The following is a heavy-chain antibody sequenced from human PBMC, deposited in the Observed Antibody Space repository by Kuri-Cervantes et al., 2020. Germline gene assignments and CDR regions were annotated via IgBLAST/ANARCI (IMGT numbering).Heavy chain of an antibody. Sequence: GSLRLSCTVSGGSISSYYWSWIRQPPGKGLKWIGYIYYSGSTNYNPSLKSRVTISLDTSKNQFSLKLSSVTAADTAVYYCARDRWFDPWGQGTLVTVSS. CDR3: ARDRWFDP. J-gene: IGHJ5*02. CDR2: IYYSGST. CDR1: GGSISSYY. V-gene: IGHV4-59*13.